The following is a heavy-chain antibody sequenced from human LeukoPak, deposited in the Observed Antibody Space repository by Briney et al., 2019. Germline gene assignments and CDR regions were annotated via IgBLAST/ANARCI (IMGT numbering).Heavy chain of an antibody. J-gene: IGHJ3*02. V-gene: IGHV3-30*18. CDR3: AKDQYYDSSGSYAFDI. CDR2: ISYDGSNK. CDR1: GFTFSSYG. D-gene: IGHD3-22*01. Sequence: PGGSLRLSCAASGFTFSSYGMHWVRQAPGKGLEWVAVISYDGSNKYYADSVKGRFTISRDNSKNTLYLQMNSLRAEDTAVYYCAKDQYYDSSGSYAFDIWGQGTMVTVSS.